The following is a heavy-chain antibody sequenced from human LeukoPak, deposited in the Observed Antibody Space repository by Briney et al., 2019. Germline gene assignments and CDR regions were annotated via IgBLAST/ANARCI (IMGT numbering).Heavy chain of an antibody. J-gene: IGHJ5*02. D-gene: IGHD6-13*01. Sequence: SVKVSCKASGGTFSSYAISWVRQAPGQGLEWMGGIIPIFGTANYAQKFQGRVTITADESTSTAYMELSSLRSEDTAVYYCARPHLAAAGTWMNWFDPWGQGTLVSVSS. CDR3: ARPHLAAAGTWMNWFDP. V-gene: IGHV1-69*13. CDR2: IIPIFGTA. CDR1: GGTFSSYA.